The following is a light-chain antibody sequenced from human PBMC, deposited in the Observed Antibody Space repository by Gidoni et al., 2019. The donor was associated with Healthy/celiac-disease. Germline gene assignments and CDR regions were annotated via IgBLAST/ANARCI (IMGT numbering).Light chain of an antibody. CDR2: DAS. J-gene: IGKJ4*01. CDR3: QQRSNWPPGLT. CDR1: QSVSSY. Sequence: ELVVTQSPGTLTLSPGERATLSCRASQSVSSYLAWYQQKPGQAPRLLISDASNRAPGIPARFSGSGSGTDFTLTISSLEPEDFAVYYCQQRSNWPPGLTFGGGTKVEIK. V-gene: IGKV3-11*01.